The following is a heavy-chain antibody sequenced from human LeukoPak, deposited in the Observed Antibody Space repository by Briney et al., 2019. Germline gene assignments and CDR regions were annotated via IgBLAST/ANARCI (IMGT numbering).Heavy chain of an antibody. Sequence: GGSLRLSCVASGFTFSTFAMSWVRQAPGKGLEWVSLITGSGSTYYADSVKGRFTISGDNSKNMLYLQMNSLRAEDTALYFCAKGRDSGWYAWFDPWGQGTLVTVSS. D-gene: IGHD6-19*01. V-gene: IGHV3-23*01. J-gene: IGHJ5*02. CDR3: AKGRDSGWYAWFDP. CDR1: GFTFSTFA. CDR2: ITGSGST.